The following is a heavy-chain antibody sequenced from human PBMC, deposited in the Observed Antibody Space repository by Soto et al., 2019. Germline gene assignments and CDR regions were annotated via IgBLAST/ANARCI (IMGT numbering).Heavy chain of an antibody. Sequence: PSETLSLSCAASGFTFSSYAMSWVRQAPGKGLEWVSAISGSGGSTYYADSVKGRFTISRDNSKNTLYLQMNSLRAEDTAVYYCAKDARKQGIAVADFQHWGQGTLVTVSS. CDR2: ISGSGGST. CDR3: AKDARKQGIAVADFQH. CDR1: GFTFSSYA. J-gene: IGHJ1*01. D-gene: IGHD6-19*01. V-gene: IGHV3-23*01.